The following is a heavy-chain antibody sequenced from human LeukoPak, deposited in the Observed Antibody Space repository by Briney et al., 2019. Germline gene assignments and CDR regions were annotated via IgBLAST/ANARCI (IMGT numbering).Heavy chain of an antibody. Sequence: GASVKVSCKASGYTFSSYDINWVRQATGQGLEWMGWMNPNSGNTGYAQKFQGRVTMTRNTSISTAYMGLSSLRSEDTAVYYCARIQDYYGSGYYYGMDVWGQGTTVTVSS. CDR3: ARIQDYYGSGYYYGMDV. J-gene: IGHJ6*02. CDR1: GYTFSSYD. D-gene: IGHD3-10*01. CDR2: MNPNSGNT. V-gene: IGHV1-8*01.